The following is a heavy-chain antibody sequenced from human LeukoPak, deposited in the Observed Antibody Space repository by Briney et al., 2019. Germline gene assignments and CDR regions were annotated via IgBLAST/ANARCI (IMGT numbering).Heavy chain of an antibody. CDR2: IYPGDSDI. CDR1: GYSFTHYW. J-gene: IGHJ4*02. D-gene: IGHD5-24*01. V-gene: IGHV5-51*01. Sequence: GESLKISCKASGYSFTHYWIGWVRQMPGKGLEWMGIIYPGDSDIRYSPSFQGQVTISADKSISTAYLQWSSLKASDTAMYYCARRDDYKTFDYWGQGTLVTVSA. CDR3: ARRDDYKTFDY.